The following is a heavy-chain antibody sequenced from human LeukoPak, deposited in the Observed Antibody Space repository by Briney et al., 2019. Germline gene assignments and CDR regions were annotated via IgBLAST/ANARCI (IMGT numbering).Heavy chain of an antibody. CDR2: INSDGSST. J-gene: IGHJ3*02. CDR3: AREAPPPDYDSSGYNVDAFYI. D-gene: IGHD3-22*01. CDR1: GFTFSSYW. V-gene: IGHV3-74*01. Sequence: GGSLRLSCAVSGFTFSSYWMHWFRQAPGKGLVWVSRINSDGSSTSYADSVKGRFTISRDNAKNTLYLQMNSLRAQDTAVYYCAREAPPPDYDSSGYNVDAFYIWGQGTMVTVSS.